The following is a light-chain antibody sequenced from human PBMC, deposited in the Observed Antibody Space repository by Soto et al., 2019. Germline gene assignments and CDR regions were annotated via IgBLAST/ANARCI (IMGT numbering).Light chain of an antibody. CDR2: SDN. CDR3: AAWDDSLNGPV. CDR1: NSNIGTGYG. Sequence: QSVLTQPPSVTGAPGQRVTISCTWNNSNIGTGYGVHWYQQFPGTAPRLLTYSDNNRPSGVPDRFSGSKSGTSASLAITGLQSEDEADYHCAAWDDSLNGPVFGGGTKLTVL. V-gene: IGLV1-40*01. J-gene: IGLJ3*02.